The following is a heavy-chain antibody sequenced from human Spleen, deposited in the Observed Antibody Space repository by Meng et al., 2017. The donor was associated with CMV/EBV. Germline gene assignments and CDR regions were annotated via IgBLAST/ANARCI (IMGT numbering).Heavy chain of an antibody. CDR2: INHSGST. CDR3: ARGPRPRYCSSTSCYKSNNWFDP. D-gene: IGHD2-2*02. CDR1: YY. Sequence: YYWSWTSQPPGKGLEWIGEINHSGSTNYNPSLKSRVTISVDTSKNQFSLKLSSVTAADTAVYYCARGPRPRYCSSTSCYKSNNWFDPWGQGTLVTVSS. V-gene: IGHV4-34*01. J-gene: IGHJ5*02.